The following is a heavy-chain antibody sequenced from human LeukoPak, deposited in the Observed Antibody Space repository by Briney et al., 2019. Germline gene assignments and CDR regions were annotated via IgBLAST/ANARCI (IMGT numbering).Heavy chain of an antibody. D-gene: IGHD6-6*01. V-gene: IGHV4-4*07. Sequence: PSETLSLTCTVSGGSISSYYWSWIRQPAGKGLEWIGRIYTSGSTNYNPSLKSRVTMSVDTSKNQFSLKLSSVTAADTAVYYCARVAASYSSSSRWYNWFDPWGQGTLVTVSS. CDR1: GGSISSYY. J-gene: IGHJ5*02. CDR2: IYTSGST. CDR3: ARVAASYSSSSRWYNWFDP.